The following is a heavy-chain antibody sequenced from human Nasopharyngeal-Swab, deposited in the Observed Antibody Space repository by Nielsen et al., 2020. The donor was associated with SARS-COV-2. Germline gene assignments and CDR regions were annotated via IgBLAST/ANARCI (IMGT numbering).Heavy chain of an antibody. J-gene: IGHJ6*02. CDR3: ARGSSSAWSGYFYGMDV. Sequence: GESLKISCAASGFIFSDHYMDWVRQASGKGLEWVARTRNKARSYTTEYAASVKGRFTISRDDSKNSLYLQMSSLTTGDTAVYYCARGSSSAWSGYFYGMDVWGQGTTVTVSS. CDR1: GFIFSDHY. V-gene: IGHV3-72*01. D-gene: IGHD6-13*01. CDR2: TRNKARSYTT.